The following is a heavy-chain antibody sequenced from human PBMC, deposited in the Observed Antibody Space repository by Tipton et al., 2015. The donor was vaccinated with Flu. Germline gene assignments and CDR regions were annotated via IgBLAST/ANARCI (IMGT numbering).Heavy chain of an antibody. CDR2: IDHSGSP. J-gene: IGHJ5*02. V-gene: IGHV4-34*01. Sequence: GLVKPSETLSLTCAVHGGSFSGYYWTWIRQPPGKGLEWIGEIDHSGSPNYNPSLKSRVTISVDSSKNQFSLRLNSVTAADTAVYYCASRDYSHYVSDPKNWFDPWGQGTLVTVSS. CDR3: ASRDYSHYVSDPKNWFDP. D-gene: IGHD4-11*01. CDR1: GGSFSGYY.